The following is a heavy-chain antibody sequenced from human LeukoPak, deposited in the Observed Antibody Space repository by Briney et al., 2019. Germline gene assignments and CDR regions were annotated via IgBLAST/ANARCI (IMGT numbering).Heavy chain of an antibody. Sequence: PSETLSLTCTVSGGSIRSYYWSWIRQPPGKGLEWIGYIYYSGSTNYNPSLKSRVSISVDTSKNQFSLKLSSVTAADTAVYYCARQGGTYGDYAAGYWGQGTLVTVSS. CDR1: GGSIRSYY. CDR2: IYYSGST. V-gene: IGHV4-59*08. CDR3: ARQGGTYGDYAAGY. D-gene: IGHD4-17*01. J-gene: IGHJ4*02.